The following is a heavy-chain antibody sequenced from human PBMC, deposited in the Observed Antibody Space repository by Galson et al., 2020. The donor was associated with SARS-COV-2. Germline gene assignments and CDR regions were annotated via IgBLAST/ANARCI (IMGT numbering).Heavy chain of an antibody. J-gene: IGHJ6*02. CDR2: ISSDGSNK. V-gene: IGHV3-30*03. CDR1: GFTFSSYG. CDR3: VTGWLPYYCGMDV. Sequence: AESLRLSCPPSGFTFSSYGMHWVRQAPGKGMEWVAVISSDGSNKYYADSVTGRLTISRDTSTHTLYLQMNSLRAEDTAVYYCVTGWLPYYCGMDVWGQGTTGTVSS. D-gene: IGHD5-12*01.